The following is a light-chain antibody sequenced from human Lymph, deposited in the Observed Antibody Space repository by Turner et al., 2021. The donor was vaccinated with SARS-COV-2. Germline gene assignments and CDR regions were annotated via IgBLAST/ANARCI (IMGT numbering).Light chain of an antibody. CDR3: QQYYTYRT. J-gene: IGKJ4*02. V-gene: IGKV4-1*01. CDR1: QSLLYSGDQKNY. Sequence: DIVMSQSPSSLAVSVGEKVTMSCKSSQSLLYSGDQKNYLAWYQQKLGQSPTLLIYWASTRESGVPDRFTGSGSGTDFTLTISSVKAEDLAVYYCQQYYTYRTFGGGTKLEIK. CDR2: WAS.